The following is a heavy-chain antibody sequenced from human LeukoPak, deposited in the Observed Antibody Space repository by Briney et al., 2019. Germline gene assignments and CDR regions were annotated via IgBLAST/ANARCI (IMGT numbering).Heavy chain of an antibody. CDR3: ARDAAISGYDSLFDY. J-gene: IGHJ4*02. CDR1: GFTVSSNY. Sequence: PGGSLRLSCAASGFTVSSNYMSWIRQAPEKGLEWVSVIYSGGSTYYADSVKGRFTISRDNAKNSLYLQMNSLRAEDTAVYYCARDAAISGYDSLFDYWGQGTLVTVSS. CDR2: IYSGGST. V-gene: IGHV3-66*01. D-gene: IGHD5-12*01.